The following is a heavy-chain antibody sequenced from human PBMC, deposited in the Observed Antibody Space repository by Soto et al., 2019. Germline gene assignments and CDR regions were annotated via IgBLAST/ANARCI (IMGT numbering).Heavy chain of an antibody. CDR3: AASDPRIAAAAYYYYYGMDV. V-gene: IGHV1-58*01. CDR1: GFTFTSSA. J-gene: IGHJ6*02. D-gene: IGHD6-13*01. CDR2: IVVGSGNT. Sequence: SVKVSCKASGFTFTSSAVQWVRQARGQRLERIGWIVVGSGNTNYAQKFQERVTITRDMSTSTAYMELSSLRSEDTAVYYCAASDPRIAAAAYYYYYGMDVWGQGTTVTVSS.